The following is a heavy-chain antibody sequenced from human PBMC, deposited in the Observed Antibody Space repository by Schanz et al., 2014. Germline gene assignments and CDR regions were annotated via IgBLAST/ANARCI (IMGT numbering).Heavy chain of an antibody. V-gene: IGHV3-23*01. J-gene: IGHJ4*02. CDR2: ISHSGGSK. CDR3: AKQIHYDILTVTRN. D-gene: IGHD3-9*01. CDR1: GFTFSTYA. Sequence: EVQLLDSGGGLVQPGGSLRLSCAASGFTFSTYAMSWVRQAPGKGLEWVSSISHSGGSKYYADSVKGQFTISRDNAKNTLYLQMNSLRAEDTAVYFCAKQIHYDILTVTRNWGQGTLVTVSS.